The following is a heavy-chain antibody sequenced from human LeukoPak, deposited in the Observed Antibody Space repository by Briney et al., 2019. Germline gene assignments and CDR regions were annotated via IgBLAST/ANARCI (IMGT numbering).Heavy chain of an antibody. CDR1: GDSVSSNSAA. CDR3: AREGVVAGDLDY. Sequence: SQTLSLTCAISGDSVSSNSAASNWIRQSPSKGLEWLGRTYYRSKWYNDYAVSVKSRITINPDTSKNQFSLQLNSVTPEDTAVYYCAREGVVAGDLDYWGQGALVTVSS. D-gene: IGHD2-21*01. V-gene: IGHV6-1*01. J-gene: IGHJ4*02. CDR2: TYYRSKWYN.